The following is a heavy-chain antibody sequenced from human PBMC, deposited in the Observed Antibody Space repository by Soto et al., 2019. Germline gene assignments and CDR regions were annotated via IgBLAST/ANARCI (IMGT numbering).Heavy chain of an antibody. J-gene: IGHJ6*02. CDR3: ATGPLYCSSSSCYGFTRDYYCYGLDV. CDR2: IKQDGGEN. Sequence: GGPWRLSCAASGFTFNTYLLRWVRQAPGKWLELVAYIKQDGGENYSVYSVRGRFTISRDNAKNSLYLQMNSLRAEDTAVYYCATGPLYCSSSSCYGFTRDYYCYGLDVWGQGTTVTVSS. V-gene: IGHV3-7*03. CDR1: GFTFNTYL. D-gene: IGHD2-2*01.